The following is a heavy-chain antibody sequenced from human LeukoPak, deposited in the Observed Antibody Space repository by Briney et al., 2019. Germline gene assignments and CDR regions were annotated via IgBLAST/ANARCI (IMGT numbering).Heavy chain of an antibody. D-gene: IGHD6-19*01. CDR3: AKDHQDPVAGTTDFDY. Sequence: GGSLRLSCAASGFSSSSYAMSSVRQAPERGRERVSAISGSGGSTYYADSVKGRFTISRDNSKNTLYLQMNSLRAEDTAVYYCAKDHQDPVAGTTDFDYWGQGSLVTVSS. V-gene: IGHV3-23*01. CDR1: GFSSSSYA. J-gene: IGHJ4*02. CDR2: ISGSGGST.